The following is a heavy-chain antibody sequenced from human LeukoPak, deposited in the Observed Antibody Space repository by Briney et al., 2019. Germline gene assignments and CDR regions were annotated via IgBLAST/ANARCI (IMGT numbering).Heavy chain of an antibody. J-gene: IGHJ6*02. Sequence: GGSLRLSCAASGFTFSSYAMNWVRQAPGKGLEWVSAISGSGGSTYYADSVKGRFTISKDNSKNTLYLQMNSLRAEDTAVYYCAKWLTAAIRGHYYGMDVWGQGTTVTVSS. V-gene: IGHV3-23*01. D-gene: IGHD2-2*02. CDR3: AKWLTAAIRGHYYGMDV. CDR1: GFTFSSYA. CDR2: ISGSGGST.